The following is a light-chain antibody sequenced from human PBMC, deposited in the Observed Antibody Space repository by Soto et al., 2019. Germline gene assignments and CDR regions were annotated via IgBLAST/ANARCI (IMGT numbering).Light chain of an antibody. J-gene: IGLJ1*01. V-gene: IGLV2-14*03. CDR1: SSDVGGYSF. Sequence: QSALTQPASVSGSPGQSITISCTGTSSDVGGYSFVSWYQQHPGKAPKLMIYDVTNRPSGVSNRFSGSKSGNTASLTISGLQAEDEADYYCSSYTDSSTLGVFGTGTKLTVL. CDR2: DVT. CDR3: SSYTDSSTLGV.